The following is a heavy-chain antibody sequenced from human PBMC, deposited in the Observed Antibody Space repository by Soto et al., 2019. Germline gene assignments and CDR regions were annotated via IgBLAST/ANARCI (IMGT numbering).Heavy chain of an antibody. CDR3: ARARLRYFDWPPFYYGMDV. CDR1: GGSFSGYY. CDR2: INHSGST. Sequence: PSETLSLTCAVYGGSFSGYYWSWIRQPPGKGLEWIGEINHSGSTNYNPSLKSRVTISVDTSKNQFSLKLSSVTAADTAVYYCARARLRYFDWPPFYYGMDVWGQGTTVTVSS. V-gene: IGHV4-34*01. J-gene: IGHJ6*02. D-gene: IGHD3-9*01.